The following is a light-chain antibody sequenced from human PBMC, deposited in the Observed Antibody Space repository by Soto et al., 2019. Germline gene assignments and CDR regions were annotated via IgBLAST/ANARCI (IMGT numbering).Light chain of an antibody. J-gene: IGKJ1*01. Sequence: IVMSQSPATLSVCPGERATLSCRASQSVSSNLAWYQQKPGQAPRLLIYAASTRATGFPARFSGSGSGTDFTLTISCLQSEDFATYYCQQYYSYPRTFGQGTKVDI. V-gene: IGKV3-15*01. CDR3: QQYYSYPRT. CDR2: AAS. CDR1: QSVSSN.